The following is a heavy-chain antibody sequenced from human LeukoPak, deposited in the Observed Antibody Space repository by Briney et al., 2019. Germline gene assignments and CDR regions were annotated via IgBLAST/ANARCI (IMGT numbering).Heavy chain of an antibody. CDR3: ARGGRNYYDSSGYPSTYYMDV. Sequence: ASVKVSCKASGYTFTGYYMHWVRQAPGQGLEWMGWINPNSGGANYAQKFQGRVTMTRDTSISTAYMELSSLRSEDTAVYYCARGGRNYYDSSGYPSTYYMDVWGKGTTVTVSS. CDR2: INPNSGGA. V-gene: IGHV1-2*02. CDR1: GYTFTGYY. D-gene: IGHD3-22*01. J-gene: IGHJ6*03.